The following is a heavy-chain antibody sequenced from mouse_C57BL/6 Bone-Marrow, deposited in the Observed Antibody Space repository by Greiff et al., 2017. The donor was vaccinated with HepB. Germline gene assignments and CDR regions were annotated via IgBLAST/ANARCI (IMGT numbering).Heavy chain of an antibody. Sequence: QVQLQQSGPELVKPGASVKLSCKASGYTFTSSWMNWVKQRPGQGLEWIGWIYPRDGNTNYNEKFKGKATLTVDKSSSTAYMQLNSLTSEDSAVYFCARGAGCHPVFDYWGQGTTVTVSS. CDR1: GYTFTSSW. J-gene: IGHJ2*01. V-gene: IGHV1-85*01. CDR2: IYPRDGNT. CDR3: ARGAGCHPVFDY. D-gene: IGHD3-3*01.